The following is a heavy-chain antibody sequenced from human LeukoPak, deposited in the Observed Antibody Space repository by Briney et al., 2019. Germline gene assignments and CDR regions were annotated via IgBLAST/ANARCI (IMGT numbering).Heavy chain of an antibody. J-gene: IGHJ6*02. CDR1: GYTFTGYY. Sequence: ASVKVSCKASGYTFTGYYMHWVRQAPGQGLEWMGWINPNSGGTNYAQKFQGRVTMTRDTSISTAYMELSRLRSDDTAVYYCARVPVIQYYYGMDVWGQGTTATVSS. V-gene: IGHV1-2*02. CDR3: ARVPVIQYYYGMDV. D-gene: IGHD3-16*02. CDR2: INPNSGGT.